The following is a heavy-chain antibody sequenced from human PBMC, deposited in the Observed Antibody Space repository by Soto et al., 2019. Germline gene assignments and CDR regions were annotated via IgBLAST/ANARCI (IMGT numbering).Heavy chain of an antibody. CDR3: ARDRIEAAGTPLFNYYYGMDV. Sequence: GGSLRLSCAASAFTVSSPYMTWVRQAPGKGLEWVSVLYGGLTTSYADSVKGRFTISRDNSKHTVFLQMNSRRGEETAVYYCARDRIEAAGTPLFNYYYGMDVWGQGTTVTVSS. V-gene: IGHV3-53*01. D-gene: IGHD6-13*01. CDR2: LYGGLTT. CDR1: AFTVSSPY. J-gene: IGHJ6*02.